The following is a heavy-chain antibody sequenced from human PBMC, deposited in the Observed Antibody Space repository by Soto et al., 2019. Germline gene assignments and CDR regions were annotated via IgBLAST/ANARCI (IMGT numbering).Heavy chain of an antibody. D-gene: IGHD5-18*01. Sequence: LILSCAASGFTFSNAWMSWVRQAPGKGLEWVGRIKSKTDGGTTDYAAPVKGRFTISRDDSKNTLYLQMNSLKTEDTAVYYCTASGYSYGFRPFDYWGQGTLVTVSS. V-gene: IGHV3-15*01. CDR1: GFTFSNAW. J-gene: IGHJ4*02. CDR3: TASGYSYGFRPFDY. CDR2: IKSKTDGGTT.